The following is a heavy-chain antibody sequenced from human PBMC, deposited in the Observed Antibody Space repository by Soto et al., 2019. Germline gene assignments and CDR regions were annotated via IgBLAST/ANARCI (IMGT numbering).Heavy chain of an antibody. V-gene: IGHV1-2*02. J-gene: IGHJ6*02. CDR3: ARGGGIAVAGTEDYYYYGMDV. D-gene: IGHD6-19*01. CDR1: GYTFTGYY. Sequence: GASVKVSCKASGYTFTGYYMHWVRQAPGQGLEWMGWINPNSGGTNYAQKFQGGVTMTRDTSISTAYMELSRLRSDDTAVYYCARGGGIAVAGTEDYYYYGMDVWGQGTTVTVSS. CDR2: INPNSGGT.